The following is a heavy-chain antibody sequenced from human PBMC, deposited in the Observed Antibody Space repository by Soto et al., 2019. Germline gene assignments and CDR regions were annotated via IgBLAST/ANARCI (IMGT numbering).Heavy chain of an antibody. Sequence: EVQLLEAGGNLIQPGGSLRLSCAASGFTFSSYAMSWVRQAPGQGLEWLSAISGPGATIYYADSVKGRFTISRDNSKNPLFLKMNSLTAEDPALYYCAKMLTMVRGVTGLRDFAFWGRGPLVPV. V-gene: IGHV3-23*01. CDR2: ISGPGATI. J-gene: IGHJ4*02. CDR3: AKMLTMVRGVTGLRDFAF. D-gene: IGHD3-10*01. CDR1: GFTFSSYA.